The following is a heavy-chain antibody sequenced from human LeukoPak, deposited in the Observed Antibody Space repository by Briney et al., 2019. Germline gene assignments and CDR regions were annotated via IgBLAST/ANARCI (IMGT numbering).Heavy chain of an antibody. CDR3: ARADFVLPTMGGFDY. Sequence: SETLSLTRTVSGYSISSGYYWGWIRQPPGKGLEWIGSIYHSGSTYYNPSLKSRVTISVDTSKNQFSLKLSSVTAADTAVYYCARADFVLPTMGGFDYWGQGTLVTVSS. J-gene: IGHJ4*02. CDR1: GYSISSGYY. D-gene: IGHD3-10*01. CDR2: IYHSGST. V-gene: IGHV4-38-2*02.